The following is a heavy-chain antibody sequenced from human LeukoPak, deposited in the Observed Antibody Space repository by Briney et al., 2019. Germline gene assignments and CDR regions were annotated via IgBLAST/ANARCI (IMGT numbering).Heavy chain of an antibody. CDR2: INHSGST. CDR1: GGSFSGYY. CDR3: ARDSYDLGYYYYMDV. Sequence: SETLSLTCAVYGGSFSGYYWSWIRQPPGKGLEWIGEINHSGSTNYNPSLKSRVTISVDTSKNQFSLKLSSVTAADTAVYYCARDSYDLGYYYYMDVWGKGTTVTVSS. J-gene: IGHJ6*03. V-gene: IGHV4-34*01. D-gene: IGHD3-22*01.